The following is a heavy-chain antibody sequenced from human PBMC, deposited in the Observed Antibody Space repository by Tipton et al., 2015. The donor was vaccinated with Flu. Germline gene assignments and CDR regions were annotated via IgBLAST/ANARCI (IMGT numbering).Heavy chain of an antibody. V-gene: IGHV3-53*01. CDR1: GFTVSSNY. CDR3: ASDAPNYYDSSGYYYTFYYYYGMDV. J-gene: IGHJ6*02. Sequence: SLRLSCAASGFTVSSNYMSWVRQAPGKGLEWVSVIYSGGSTYYADSVKGRFTISRDNSKNTLYLQMNSLRAEDTAVYYCASDAPNYYDSSGYYYTFYYYYGMDVWGQGTTVTVSS. CDR2: IYSGGST. D-gene: IGHD3-22*01.